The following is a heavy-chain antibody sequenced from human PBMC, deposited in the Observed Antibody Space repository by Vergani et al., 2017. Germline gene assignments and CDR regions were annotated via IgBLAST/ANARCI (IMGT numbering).Heavy chain of an antibody. CDR2: ISWNSCSI. Sequence: EVQLVESGGGLVQPGRSLRLSCAASGFTFDDYAMHWVRQAPGKGLEWVSGISWNSCSIGYADSVKGRFTISRDNAKNSLYLQMNSLRAEDTALYYCAKDHLGYCSGGSCYPYYFDYWGQGTLVTVSS. J-gene: IGHJ4*02. CDR3: AKDHLGYCSGGSCYPYYFDY. V-gene: IGHV3-9*01. D-gene: IGHD2-15*01. CDR1: GFTFDDYA.